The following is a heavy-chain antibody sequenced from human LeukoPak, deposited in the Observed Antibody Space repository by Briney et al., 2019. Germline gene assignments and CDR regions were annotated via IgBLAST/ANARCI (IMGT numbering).Heavy chain of an antibody. J-gene: IGHJ4*02. D-gene: IGHD3-10*01. Sequence: GGSLRLSCAASGFTFSSYGMHWVRQAPGKGLEWVAVISYDGSNKYYADSVKGRFTISRDNSKNTLYLQMNSLRAEDTAVYYCAKDPRRRFGESLLYYFDYWGQGTLVTVSS. V-gene: IGHV3-30*18. CDR2: ISYDGSNK. CDR3: AKDPRRRFGESLLYYFDY. CDR1: GFTFSSYG.